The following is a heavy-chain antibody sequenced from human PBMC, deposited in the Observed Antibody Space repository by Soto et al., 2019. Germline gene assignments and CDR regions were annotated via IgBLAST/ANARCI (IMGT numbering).Heavy chain of an antibody. D-gene: IGHD3-10*01. V-gene: IGHV4-34*08. CDR3: AITGGYGSGTYYYYYYGMDV. CDR2: INHSGST. J-gene: IGHJ6*02. CDR1: GWTFSGYY. Sequence: SETLSLTCAVYGWTFSGYYWSWIRQPPGKGLEWIGEINHSGSTNYNPSLKSRVTISVDTSKNQFSLKLSSVTAADTAVYYCAITGGYGSGTYYYYYYGMDVWGQGTTVS.